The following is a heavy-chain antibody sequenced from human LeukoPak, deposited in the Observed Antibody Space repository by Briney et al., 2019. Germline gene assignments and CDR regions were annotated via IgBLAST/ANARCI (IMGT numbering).Heavy chain of an antibody. CDR1: GFTFSRYW. Sequence: PGGSLRLSCAASGFTFSRYWMHWVRQAPGKGLVWVSRINTDGSGTSYADSVKGRFTISRDNAKNTLYPQMNSLRAEDTAVYYCAREWETLDDWGQGTLVTVSS. CDR2: INTDGSGT. D-gene: IGHD1-26*01. V-gene: IGHV3-74*01. CDR3: AREWETLDD. J-gene: IGHJ4*02.